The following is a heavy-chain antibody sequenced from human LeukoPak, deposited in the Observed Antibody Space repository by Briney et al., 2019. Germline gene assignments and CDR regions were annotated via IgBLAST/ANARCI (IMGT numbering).Heavy chain of an antibody. CDR2: MNPNSGNT. Sequence: ASVKVSCKASGGTFSSYAISWARQATGQGLEWMGWMNPNSGNTGYAQKFQGRVTMTRNTSISTAYMELSSLRSEDTAVYYCARGSGSYVDYWGQGTLVTVSS. D-gene: IGHD3-16*01. V-gene: IGHV1-8*02. CDR1: GGTFSSYA. J-gene: IGHJ4*02. CDR3: ARGSGSYVDY.